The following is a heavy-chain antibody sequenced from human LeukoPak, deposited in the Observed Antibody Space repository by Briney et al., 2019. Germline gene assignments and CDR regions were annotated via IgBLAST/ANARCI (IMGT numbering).Heavy chain of an antibody. Sequence: SETLSLTFTVSGGSISSYYWSWIRPPAGKGLEWIGRIYTSGSTNYNPSLKSRVTMSVDTSKNQFSLKLSSVTAADTAVYYCAVEVRYFDLTTQYYFDYWGQGTLVTVSS. V-gene: IGHV4-4*07. CDR3: AVEVRYFDLTTQYYFDY. CDR2: IYTSGST. J-gene: IGHJ4*02. D-gene: IGHD3-9*01. CDR1: GGSISSYY.